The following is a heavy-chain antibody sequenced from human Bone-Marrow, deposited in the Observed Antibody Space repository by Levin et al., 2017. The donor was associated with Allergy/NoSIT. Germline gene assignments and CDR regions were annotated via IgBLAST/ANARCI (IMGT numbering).Heavy chain of an antibody. CDR2: IYDSGNV. CDR1: GGSLRSDDHS. J-gene: IGHJ4*02. CDR3: VRAVPATRYFDS. D-gene: IGHD2-15*01. V-gene: IGHV4-30-2*01. Sequence: PSETLSLTCAVSGGSLRSDDHSWSWIRQPPGKGLEWIGYIYDSGNVHYNPSLKTRVTISVDTSKRQFSLRLRSVTAADTAVYYCVRAVPATRYFDSWGQGTLVSVSS.